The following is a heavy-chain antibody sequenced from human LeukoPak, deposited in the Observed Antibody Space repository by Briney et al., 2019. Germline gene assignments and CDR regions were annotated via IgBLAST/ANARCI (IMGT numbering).Heavy chain of an antibody. CDR2: MNPNSGNT. Sequence: ASVKVSCKASGYTFTSYDINWVRQATGQGLEWMGWMNPNSGNTGYAQKFQGRVTITRNTSISTAYMELSSLRSEDTAVYYCARGARHYYDNSGYLSYWGQGTLVTVSS. CDR1: GYTFTSYD. CDR3: ARGARHYYDNSGYLSY. J-gene: IGHJ4*02. D-gene: IGHD3-22*01. V-gene: IGHV1-8*03.